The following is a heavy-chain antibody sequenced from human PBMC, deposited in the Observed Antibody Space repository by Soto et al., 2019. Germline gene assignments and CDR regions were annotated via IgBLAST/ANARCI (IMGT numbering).Heavy chain of an antibody. D-gene: IGHD6-6*01. Sequence: GGSLRLSCAASGFTFSSYGIHWVRQAPGKGLEWVGVISSDGNTQYYADSVKGRFTISRDNSKNTLYLQLNSLRPDDTAVYYCAKEPAIAAVNFDYWGQGTLVTVSS. CDR2: ISSDGNTQ. V-gene: IGHV3-30*18. J-gene: IGHJ4*02. CDR3: AKEPAIAAVNFDY. CDR1: GFTFSSYG.